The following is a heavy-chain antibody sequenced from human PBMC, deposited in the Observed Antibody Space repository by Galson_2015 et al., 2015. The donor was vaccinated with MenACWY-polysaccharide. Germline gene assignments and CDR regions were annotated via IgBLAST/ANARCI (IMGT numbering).Heavy chain of an antibody. CDR1: GYTFTNYD. J-gene: IGHJ4*02. D-gene: IGHD2/OR15-2a*01. CDR2: MNPNSGNS. Sequence: SVKVSCKASGYTFTNYDINWVRQAPGQGLEWMAWMNPNSGNSGYAQKFHGRVTLTKDTSINTAYLELSSLRSEDTAMYYCARTFCDFDYWGQGTLVTVSS. V-gene: IGHV1-8*01. CDR3: ARTFCDFDY.